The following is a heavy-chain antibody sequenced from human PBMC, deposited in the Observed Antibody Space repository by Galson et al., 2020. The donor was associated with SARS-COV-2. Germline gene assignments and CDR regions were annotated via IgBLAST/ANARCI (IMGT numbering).Heavy chain of an antibody. V-gene: IGHV3-23*01. CDR1: GFTFSTYA. Sequence: GGSLRLSCAASGFTFSTYARSWVRQAPGKGLEWVSAISASSGGAYYADSVKGRFTISRDTSKNTLYLQMNSLRAEDTAVYYCTKYLHMDTAMEPTDHWGQGTLVTISS. J-gene: IGHJ4*02. CDR2: ISASSGGA. CDR3: TKYLHMDTAMEPTDH. D-gene: IGHD5-18*01.